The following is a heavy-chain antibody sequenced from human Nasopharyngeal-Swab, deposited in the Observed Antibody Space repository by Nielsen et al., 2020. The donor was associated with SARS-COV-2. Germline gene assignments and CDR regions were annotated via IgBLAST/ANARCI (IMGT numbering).Heavy chain of an antibody. J-gene: IGHJ3*02. V-gene: IGHV3-30*04. CDR1: GFIFSSYA. CDR3: ARPVTWDSDDAFDI. CDR2: ISYDGSNK. D-gene: IGHD4-17*01. Sequence: GESLKISCAASGFIFSSYAMHWVRQAPGKGLEWVAVISYDGSNKYYADSVKGRFTISRDNSKNTLYLQMNSLRAEDTAVYYCARPVTWDSDDAFDIWGQGTMVTVSS.